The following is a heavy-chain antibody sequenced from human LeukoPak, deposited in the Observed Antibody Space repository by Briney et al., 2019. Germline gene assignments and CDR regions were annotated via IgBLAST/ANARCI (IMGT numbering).Heavy chain of an antibody. CDR1: GFTFSSYA. Sequence: PGGSLRLSCAASGFTFSSYAMSWVRQAPGKGLEWVSAISGSGDSTYYADSVKGRFTISRDNSKNTLYLQMNSLRAEDTAIYYCAKVPNDYSNYYFDYWGQGTLVTVSS. D-gene: IGHD4-11*01. CDR2: ISGSGDST. J-gene: IGHJ4*02. V-gene: IGHV3-23*01. CDR3: AKVPNDYSNYYFDY.